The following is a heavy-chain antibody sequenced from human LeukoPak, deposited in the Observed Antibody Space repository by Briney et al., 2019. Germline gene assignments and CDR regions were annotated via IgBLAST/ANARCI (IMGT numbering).Heavy chain of an antibody. CDR3: ARHDYGDGWFDP. D-gene: IGHD4-17*01. CDR2: IYYSGST. J-gene: IGHJ5*02. V-gene: IGHV4-28*01. Sequence: IRXXXGXXLEWIAYIYYSGSTYYNPSLKSRVTMSVDTSKNQFSLKLSSVTAVDTAVYYCARHDYGDGWFDPWGQGPLVTVSS.